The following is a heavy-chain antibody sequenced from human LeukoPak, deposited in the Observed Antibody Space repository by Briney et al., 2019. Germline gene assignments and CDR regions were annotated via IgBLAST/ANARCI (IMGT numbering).Heavy chain of an antibody. CDR2: IKQDGSEK. Sequence: PGGSLRLSCAASGFTFSSYWMSWVRQAPGKGLEWVANIKQDGSEKYYVDSAKGRFTISRDNAKNSLYLQMNSLRAEDTAVYYCAREVIQLWESNWFDPWGQGTLVTVSS. V-gene: IGHV3-7*01. CDR3: AREVIQLWESNWFDP. CDR1: GFTFSSYW. J-gene: IGHJ5*02. D-gene: IGHD5-18*01.